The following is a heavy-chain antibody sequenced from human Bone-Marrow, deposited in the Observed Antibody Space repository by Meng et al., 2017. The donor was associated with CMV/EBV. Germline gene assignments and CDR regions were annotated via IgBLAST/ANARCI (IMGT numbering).Heavy chain of an antibody. CDR3: TRDAHLTTVTPNWFDP. CDR2: INPNSGDT. D-gene: IGHD4-17*01. CDR1: GDTFTDYY. V-gene: IGHV1-2*02. Sequence: QVQLGQSEAELRNPGAAVKVSCKAAGDTFTDYYMHWVRQAPGQGLEWMGCINPNSGDTNYAQKFQGRVTMTRDTSISTAYMELSRLRSDDTAVYYCTRDAHLTTVTPNWFDPWGQGTLVTVSS. J-gene: IGHJ5*02.